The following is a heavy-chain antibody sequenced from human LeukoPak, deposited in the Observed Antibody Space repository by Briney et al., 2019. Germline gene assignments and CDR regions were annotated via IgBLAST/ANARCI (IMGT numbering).Heavy chain of an antibody. CDR1: GYTFTGYY. J-gene: IGHJ4*02. CDR3: ARDNGITLVRGVISIDY. V-gene: IGHV1-2*02. D-gene: IGHD3-10*01. CDR2: INPNSGGT. Sequence: GASVKVSCKTSGYTFTGYYMHWVRQAPGQGLEWMGWINPNSGGTNYAQKLQGRVTMTTDTSTSTAYMELRSLRSDDTAVYYCARDNGITLVRGVISIDYWGQGTLVTVSS.